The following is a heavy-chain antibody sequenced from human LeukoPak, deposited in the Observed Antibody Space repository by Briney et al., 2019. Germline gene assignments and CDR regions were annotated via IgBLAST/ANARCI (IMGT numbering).Heavy chain of an antibody. CDR1: GYTFTSYD. J-gene: IGHJ3*02. Sequence: ASVKVSCKASGYTFTSYDINWVRQATGQGLEWMGWMNPNSGNTGYAQKFQGRVTMTRNTSISTAYMELSSLRSKDTAVYYCAGEDYYDSSGNDALDIWGQGTMVTVSS. V-gene: IGHV1-8*01. CDR3: AGEDYYDSSGNDALDI. CDR2: MNPNSGNT. D-gene: IGHD3-22*01.